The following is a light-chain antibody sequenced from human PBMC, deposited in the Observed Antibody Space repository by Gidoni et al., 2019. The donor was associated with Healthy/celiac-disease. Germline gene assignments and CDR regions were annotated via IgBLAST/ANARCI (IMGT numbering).Light chain of an antibody. J-gene: IGKJ2*01. V-gene: IGKV3-11*01. CDR2: DAS. CDR1: QSVRSY. CDR3: QQRSNWPMYT. Sequence: EIVLTQSPATLSLSPGERATLSCRASQSVRSYLAWYQQKPGQAPRLLIYDASNRATGIPARFSGSGSGTDFTLTISSLEPEDFALYYCQQRSNWPMYTFXQXTKLEIK.